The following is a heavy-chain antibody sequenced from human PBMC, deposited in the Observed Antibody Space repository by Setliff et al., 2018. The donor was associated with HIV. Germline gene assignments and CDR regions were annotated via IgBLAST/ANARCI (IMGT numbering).Heavy chain of an antibody. D-gene: IGHD6-19*01. CDR1: GYTFTSYA. CDR2: INPNSGGT. CDR3: ARFHSSGWYNGMDV. Sequence: ASVKVSCKASGYTFTSYAMHWVRQAPGQGLEWMGWINPNSGGTNYAQKFQGWVTMTRDTSISTAYMELSRLRSDDTAVYYCARFHSSGWYNGMDVWGQGTTVTVSS. V-gene: IGHV1-2*04. J-gene: IGHJ6*02.